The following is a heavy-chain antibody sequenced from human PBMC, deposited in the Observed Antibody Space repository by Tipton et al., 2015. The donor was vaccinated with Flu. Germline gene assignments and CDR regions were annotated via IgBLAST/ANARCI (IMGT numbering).Heavy chain of an antibody. Sequence: TLSLTCTVSGGSIRSYYWSWIRQPAGKGLEWIGRIYTSGSTKYNPSLKSRVTMSIDTSNNQFSLKLSSVIAADTAVYYCARGSGSGTHVMFDYWGQGTLVTVSS. V-gene: IGHV4-4*07. CDR2: IYTSGST. J-gene: IGHJ4*02. CDR3: ARGSGSGTHVMFDY. D-gene: IGHD3-10*01. CDR1: GGSIRSYY.